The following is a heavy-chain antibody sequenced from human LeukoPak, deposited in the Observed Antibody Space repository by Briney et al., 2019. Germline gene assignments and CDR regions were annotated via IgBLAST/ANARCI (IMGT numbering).Heavy chain of an antibody. Sequence: GESLKISCKGSGYSINNYWIGWVRQMPGKGLEWMGIIYPGDSDTRYSPSFQGQVTISADKSISTAYLQWCSLKASDTAMYYCARQTTREDDAFDIWGQGTMVTVSS. CDR1: GYSINNYW. CDR2: IYPGDSDT. V-gene: IGHV5-51*01. J-gene: IGHJ3*02. D-gene: IGHD4-11*01. CDR3: ARQTTREDDAFDI.